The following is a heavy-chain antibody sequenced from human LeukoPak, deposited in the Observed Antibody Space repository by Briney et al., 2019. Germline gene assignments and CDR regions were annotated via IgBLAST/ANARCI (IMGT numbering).Heavy chain of an antibody. CDR1: GFTFSSYS. CDR2: ISSSSSTI. D-gene: IGHD3-22*01. J-gene: IGHJ3*02. Sequence: PGGSLRLSCAASGFTFSSYSMNWVRQAPGKGLEWVSYISSSSSTIYYADSVKGRFTISRDNAKNSLYLQMNSLRAEDTAVYYCARVAYYYDSSGYPRLDAFDIWGQGTMVTVSS. V-gene: IGHV3-48*01. CDR3: ARVAYYYDSSGYPRLDAFDI.